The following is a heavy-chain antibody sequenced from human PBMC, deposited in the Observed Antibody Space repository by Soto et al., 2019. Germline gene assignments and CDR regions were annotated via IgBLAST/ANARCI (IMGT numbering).Heavy chain of an antibody. CDR2: ISGSDGKT. D-gene: IGHD3-3*01. V-gene: IGHV3-23*01. Sequence: GGSLRLSCAASGFSFGSCALSWVRQAPGKGLEWVSTISGSDGKTFYADSVKGRFSISRDTSQSTLYLQMNSLRADDTAMYYCARWSYLDYWGQGTRVTVSS. CDR3: ARWSYLDY. J-gene: IGHJ4*02. CDR1: GFSFGSCA.